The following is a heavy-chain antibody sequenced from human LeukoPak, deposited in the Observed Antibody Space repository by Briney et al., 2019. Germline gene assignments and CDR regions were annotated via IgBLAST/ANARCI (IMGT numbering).Heavy chain of an antibody. V-gene: IGHV3-33*08. D-gene: IGHD3-9*01. Sequence: GGSLRLSFAASGFTFSSYGMHWVRQAPGKGLAWVAVIWSDASNKYYADSVKARFTISRDNSKNTLYLQMSSLRAVDTAVYYCPRNDGIRYFDIWGQGTLVTVSS. CDR3: PRNDGIRYFDI. J-gene: IGHJ4*02. CDR2: IWSDASNK. CDR1: GFTFSSYG.